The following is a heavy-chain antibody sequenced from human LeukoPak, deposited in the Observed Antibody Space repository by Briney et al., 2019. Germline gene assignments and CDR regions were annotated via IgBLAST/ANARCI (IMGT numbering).Heavy chain of an antibody. CDR3: VRDVATMVRGVIIRNNNWFDP. V-gene: IGHV6-1*01. J-gene: IGHJ5*02. D-gene: IGHD3-10*01. Sequence: SQTLSLTCAISGDSVSSNTATWNWIRQSPSRGLEWLGRTYYRSKWYNDYALSVKSRITINPDTSKNQFSLQLSSVTPEDTAVYYCVRDVATMVRGVIIRNNNWFDPWGQGTLVTVSS. CDR2: TYYRSKWYN. CDR1: GDSVSSNTAT.